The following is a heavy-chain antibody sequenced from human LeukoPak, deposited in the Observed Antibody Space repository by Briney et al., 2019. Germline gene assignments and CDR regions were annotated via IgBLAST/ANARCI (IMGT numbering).Heavy chain of an antibody. CDR1: GGSFSGYY. D-gene: IGHD2-15*01. CDR3: AREKFCSDTGSCNIGLFDF. Sequence: SETLSLTCGVFGGSFSGYYWTWLRQPPGKGLEWVGQINHRGSSHYNPSLRSRVTICVDTSKTQFSLKLTSVTAADTAVYYCAREKFCSDTGSCNIGLFDFWGQGALVTVSS. J-gene: IGHJ4*02. CDR2: INHRGSS. V-gene: IGHV4-34*01.